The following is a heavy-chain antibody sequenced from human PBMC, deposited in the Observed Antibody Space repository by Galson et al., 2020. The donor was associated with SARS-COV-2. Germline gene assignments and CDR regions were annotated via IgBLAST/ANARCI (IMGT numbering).Heavy chain of an antibody. CDR3: ARALGGNYYCGMGV. V-gene: IGHV3-30*04. D-gene: IGHD3-16*01. CDR1: GFTFSSYA. J-gene: IGHJ6*02. Sequence: GGSLSLSCAASGFTFSSYAMHWVRQAPGKGLEWVAVISYDGSNKYYADSVKGRFTISRDNSKNTLYLQMNSLRAEDTAVYYCARALGGNYYCGMGVWGQGTTVTVSS. CDR2: ISYDGSNK.